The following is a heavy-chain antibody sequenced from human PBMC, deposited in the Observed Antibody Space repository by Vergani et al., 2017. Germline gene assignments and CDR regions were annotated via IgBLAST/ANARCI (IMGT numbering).Heavy chain of an antibody. V-gene: IGHV4-31*02. Sequence: VQLLESGGGLVQPGGSVRLSCAASGFTFSACPMTWVRQHPGKGLEWIGYIYSTGSTHHNPSLRRRINMSLDTSKNQFSLKLNSVTAADTAMYYCARRGGYDEGDAFRIGYFDSWVPGILVTGSS. CDR1: GFTFSACP. CDR3: ARRGGYDEGDAFRIGYFDS. CDR2: IYSTGST. D-gene: IGHD3-22*01. J-gene: IGHJ4*02.